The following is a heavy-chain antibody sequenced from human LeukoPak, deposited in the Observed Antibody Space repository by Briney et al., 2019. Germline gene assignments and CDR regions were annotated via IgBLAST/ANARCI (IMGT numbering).Heavy chain of an antibody. J-gene: IGHJ4*02. CDR2: IIPIFGTA. V-gene: IGHV1-69*05. CDR1: GGTFSSYA. CDR3: AGGYCSSTSCYKVDY. D-gene: IGHD2-2*02. Sequence: SVKVSCKDSGGTFSSYAISWVRQAPGQGLEWMGGIIPIFGTANYAQKFQGRVTITTDESTSTAYMELSSLRSEDTAVYYCAGGYCSSTSCYKVDYWGQGTLVTVSS.